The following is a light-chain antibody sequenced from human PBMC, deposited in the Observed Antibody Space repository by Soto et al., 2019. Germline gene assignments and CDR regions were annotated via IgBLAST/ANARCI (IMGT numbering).Light chain of an antibody. CDR3: QQLNSYIT. CDR2: AAS. V-gene: IGKV1-9*01. Sequence: DIQLTQSPSFLSASVGDRVTITCRASQVISNYLAWYQQKPGKAPKLLIYAASTLQNGVPSRFSGSGSGTEFTRTIGSLQPEDFATYYCQQLNSYITFGQGTRLEIK. CDR1: QVISNY. J-gene: IGKJ5*01.